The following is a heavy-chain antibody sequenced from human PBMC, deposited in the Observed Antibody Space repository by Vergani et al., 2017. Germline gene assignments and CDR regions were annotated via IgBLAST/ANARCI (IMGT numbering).Heavy chain of an antibody. J-gene: IGHJ4*02. CDR3: ARAPGLANYYGSGSYDYFDY. V-gene: IGHV1-2*02. Sequence: QVQLVQSGAEVKKPGASVKVSCKASGYTFTGYYMHWVRQAPGQGLEWMGWINPNSGGTNYAQKFQGRVTMTRDTSISTAYMELSRLRSDDTAVYYCARAPGLANYYGSGSYDYFDYWGQGTLVTVSS. CDR1: GYTFTGYY. D-gene: IGHD3-10*01. CDR2: INPNSGGT.